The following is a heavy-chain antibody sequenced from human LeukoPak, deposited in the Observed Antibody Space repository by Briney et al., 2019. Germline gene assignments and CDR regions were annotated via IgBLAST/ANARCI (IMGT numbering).Heavy chain of an antibody. V-gene: IGHV4-61*02. D-gene: IGHD5-18*01. CDR3: ASQGLQLWTIPY. CDR2: IYASGST. CDR1: GDSISSGGYS. Sequence: SETLSLTCTVSGDSISSGGYSWSWIRQPAGKELEWIGRIYASGSTNYNPSLKSRATISLDTSKKQLSLSLSSVTAADTAVYYCASQGLQLWTIPYWGQGTLVTVSS. J-gene: IGHJ4*02.